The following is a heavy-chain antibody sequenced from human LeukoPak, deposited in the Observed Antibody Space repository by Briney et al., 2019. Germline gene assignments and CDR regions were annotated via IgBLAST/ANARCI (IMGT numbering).Heavy chain of an antibody. D-gene: IGHD5-18*01. CDR1: GYTFTSYY. CDR3: ASSGYSYGILDY. J-gene: IGHJ4*02. Sequence: ASVKVSCKASGYTFTSYYMHWVRQAPGQGLEWMGIINPSGGSTSYAQKFQGRVTMTRDTSTSTVYMELSSLRSEDTAVYYCASSGYSYGILDYWGQGTLVTVSS. CDR2: INPSGGST. V-gene: IGHV1-46*01.